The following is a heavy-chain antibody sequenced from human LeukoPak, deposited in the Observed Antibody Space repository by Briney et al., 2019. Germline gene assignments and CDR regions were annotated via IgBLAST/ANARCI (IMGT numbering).Heavy chain of an antibody. CDR2: INGGSGGTT. Sequence: PGGSLRLSCAASGFTFNNYGMTWVRQAPGKGLEWVSTINGGSGGTTNHADSVKGRFTISRDNAKNSLYLQMNSLRVEDTAVYYCARAEGSGSSFDYWGQGTLVTVSS. CDR3: ARAEGSGSSFDY. CDR1: GFTFNNYG. J-gene: IGHJ4*02. V-gene: IGHV3-23*01. D-gene: IGHD3-10*01.